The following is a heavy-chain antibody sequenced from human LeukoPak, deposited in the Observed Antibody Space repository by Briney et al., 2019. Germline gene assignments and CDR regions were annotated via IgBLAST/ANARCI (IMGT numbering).Heavy chain of an antibody. J-gene: IGHJ5*02. V-gene: IGHV3-21*01. Sequence: GGSLRLSCAASGFTFSSYSMNWVRQAPGKGLEWVSSISSSSSYIYYADSVKGRFTISRDNAKNSLYLQMNSLRAEDTAVYYCARDPGWALWSGYKSGVSDWFDPWGQGTLVTVSS. CDR2: ISSSSSYI. CDR1: GFTFSSYS. D-gene: IGHD3-3*01. CDR3: ARDPGWALWSGYKSGVSDWFDP.